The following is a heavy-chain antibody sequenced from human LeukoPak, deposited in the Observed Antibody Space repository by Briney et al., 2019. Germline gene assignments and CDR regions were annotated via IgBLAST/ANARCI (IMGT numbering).Heavy chain of an antibody. CDR3: ARGLIAAAGKYYFDY. D-gene: IGHD6-13*01. Sequence: GGSLRLSCAASGFTFSSYWMHWVRQAPGKGLVWVSSINSDGSSTSYADSVKGRFTISRDNAKNTLYLQMNSLRAEDTAVYYCARGLIAAAGKYYFDYWGQGTLVTVSS. CDR2: INSDGSST. V-gene: IGHV3-74*01. J-gene: IGHJ4*02. CDR1: GFTFSSYW.